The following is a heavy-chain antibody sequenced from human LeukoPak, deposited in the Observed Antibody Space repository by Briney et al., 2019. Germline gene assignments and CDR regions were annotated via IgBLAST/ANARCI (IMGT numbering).Heavy chain of an antibody. J-gene: IGHJ4*02. CDR3: VREDTPATANY. V-gene: IGHV3-23*01. D-gene: IGHD2-21*02. Sequence: GGSLRLSCAASGFNFANHAMSWVRQTPGKGQEWVSAISGGGDITYYADSVKGRFTISRDNSKDTLFLQMHSLRPGDTAVYYCVREDTPATANYWGQGTLVTISS. CDR2: ISGGGDIT. CDR1: GFNFANHA.